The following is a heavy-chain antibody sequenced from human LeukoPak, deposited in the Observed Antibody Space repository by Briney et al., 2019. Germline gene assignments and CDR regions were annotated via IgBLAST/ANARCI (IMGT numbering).Heavy chain of an antibody. CDR2: ISSGSGTI. Sequence: GGSLRLSCAASGFTFSSYSMKWVRQAPGKGLEWLSFISSGSGTIYYADSVKGRFTISRDNAKNSLFLHMNSLRDEDTAVYYCAKDSTTSGSYYGMDVWGQGTTVTVSS. J-gene: IGHJ6*02. D-gene: IGHD1-26*01. CDR3: AKDSTTSGSYYGMDV. CDR1: GFTFSSYS. V-gene: IGHV3-48*02.